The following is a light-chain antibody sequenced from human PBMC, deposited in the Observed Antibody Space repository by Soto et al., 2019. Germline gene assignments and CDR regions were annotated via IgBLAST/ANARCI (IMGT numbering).Light chain of an antibody. V-gene: IGLV2-23*02. J-gene: IGLJ1*01. CDR2: EVS. Sequence: QSVLTQPASVSGSPGLSITISCTGTSSDVGSYNLVSWYQQHPGKAPKLMIYEVSKRPSGVSNRFSGSKSGNTASLTISGLQAEDKADYYCCSYAGSSTPYVFGTGTKVTVL. CDR1: SSDVGSYNL. CDR3: CSYAGSSTPYV.